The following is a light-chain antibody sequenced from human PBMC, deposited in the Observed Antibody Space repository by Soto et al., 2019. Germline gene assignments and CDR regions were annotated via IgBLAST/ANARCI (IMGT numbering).Light chain of an antibody. CDR1: QDSNTF. CDR3: QQSDHLPDCS. V-gene: IGKV1-33*01. Sequence: DIQVTQSPPSLSASVGDRVTVTCQASQDSNTFLNWFQQRPWEAPKLLIYATSNLEPGVPSRFSGRQSGTDVILSISSLQDEDVGTYVWQQSDHLPDCSFVHGS. J-gene: IGKJ2*04. CDR2: ATS.